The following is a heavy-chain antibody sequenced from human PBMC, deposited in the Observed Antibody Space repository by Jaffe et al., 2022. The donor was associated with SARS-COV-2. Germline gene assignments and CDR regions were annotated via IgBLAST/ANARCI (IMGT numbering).Heavy chain of an antibody. CDR2: ISYDGSNK. V-gene: IGHV3-30*18. D-gene: IGHD6-13*01. Sequence: QVQLVESGGGVVQPGRSLRLSCAASGFTFSSYGMHWVRQAPGKGLEWVAVISYDGSNKYYADSVKGRFTISRDNSKNTLYLQMNSLRAEDTAVYYCAKGAGYSSSWYYSFYFDYWGQGTLVTVSS. J-gene: IGHJ4*02. CDR1: GFTFSSYG. CDR3: AKGAGYSSSWYYSFYFDY.